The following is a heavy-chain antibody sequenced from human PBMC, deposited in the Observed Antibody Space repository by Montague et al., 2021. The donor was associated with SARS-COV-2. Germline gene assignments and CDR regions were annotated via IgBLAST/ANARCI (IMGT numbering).Heavy chain of an antibody. CDR1: RDSITNSH. CDR3: ARVPAVTKVSAATIDF. J-gene: IGHJ4*01. CDR2: FLPTGNS. D-gene: IGHD5/OR15-5a*01. V-gene: IGHV4-59*01. Sequence: SETLSLTCIVSRDSITNSHWGWVRQPPGKGLGWMTYFLPTGNSNPNPSLRSRITTSVDTAKTQFALRLRSVSAAASARYFCARVPAVTKVSAATIDFWGHGILVTVSS.